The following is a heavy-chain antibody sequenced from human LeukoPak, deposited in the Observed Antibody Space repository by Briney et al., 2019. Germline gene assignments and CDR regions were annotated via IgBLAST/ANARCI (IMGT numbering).Heavy chain of an antibody. J-gene: IGHJ4*02. CDR1: LDSLTNYY. D-gene: IGHD5-24*01. V-gene: IGHV4-4*07. CDR3: ARASGYTIDY. Sequence: SETLSLTCTVSLDSLTNYYVSWIRQPAGKRLELIGRVYTSVTTNYNRSLRSRVTMSADTSKNQFSLKLTSVTAADSALYFCARASGYTIDYWGQGMLVPVSS. CDR2: VYTSVTT.